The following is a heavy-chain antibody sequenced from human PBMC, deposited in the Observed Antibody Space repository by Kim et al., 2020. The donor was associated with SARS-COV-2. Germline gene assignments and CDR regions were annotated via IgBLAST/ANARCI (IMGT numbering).Heavy chain of an antibody. D-gene: IGHD6-6*01. CDR3: VREVSVATRRRPFDF. CDR1: GIIFSSYA. CDR2: ISTSGSLI. V-gene: IGHV3-48*03. Sequence: GGSLRLSCAASGIIFSSYALNWVRQAPGKGLEWISYISTSGSLIQYADSVKGRFTISRDNAKNSLYLQMNSLRAEDTAVYYCVREVSVATRRRPFDFWGQGTLVTVSS. J-gene: IGHJ4*02.